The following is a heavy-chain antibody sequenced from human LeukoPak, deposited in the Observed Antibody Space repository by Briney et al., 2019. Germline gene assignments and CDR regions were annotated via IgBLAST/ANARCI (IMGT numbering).Heavy chain of an antibody. Sequence: GGSLRLSCAASGFTFSSYAMHLVRQAPGKGLEWVAVISYDGSNKYYADSVKGRFTISRDNSKNTLYLQMDSLRAEDTAVYYCACEGANYGDYEGCWGQGTLVTVSS. J-gene: IGHJ4*02. V-gene: IGHV3-30-3*01. D-gene: IGHD4-17*01. CDR1: GFTFSSYA. CDR2: ISYDGSNK. CDR3: ACEGANYGDYEGC.